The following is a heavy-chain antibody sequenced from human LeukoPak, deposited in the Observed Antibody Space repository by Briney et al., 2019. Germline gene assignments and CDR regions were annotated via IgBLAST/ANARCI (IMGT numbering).Heavy chain of an antibody. J-gene: IGHJ3*02. CDR2: INYGGNT. CDR1: GGSISSSAYH. D-gene: IGHD1-26*01. CDR3: ARLGYSGSYYERTFDI. V-gene: IGHV4-39*01. Sequence: SETLSLTCTVSGGSISSSAYHWGWIRQPPGKGLEWIGTINYGGNTYYNLSLKSRVIIFLDTSKNQFSLKLSSVAAADTAVYCARLGYSGSYYERTFDIWGQGTMVTVSS.